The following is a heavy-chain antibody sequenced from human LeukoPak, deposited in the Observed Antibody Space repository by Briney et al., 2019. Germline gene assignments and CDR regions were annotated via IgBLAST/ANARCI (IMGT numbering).Heavy chain of an antibody. J-gene: IGHJ4*02. CDR3: ARDLKADYDFWSGSFSYYFAY. Sequence: ASVKVSCKASGYTFTSYGISWVRQAPGQGLEWMGWISAYNGNTNYAQKLQGRVTMTTDTSTSTAYMELRSLRSDDTAVYYCARDLKADYDFWSGSFSYYFAYWGQGTLVTVSS. CDR2: ISAYNGNT. V-gene: IGHV1-18*01. D-gene: IGHD3-3*01. CDR1: GYTFTSYG.